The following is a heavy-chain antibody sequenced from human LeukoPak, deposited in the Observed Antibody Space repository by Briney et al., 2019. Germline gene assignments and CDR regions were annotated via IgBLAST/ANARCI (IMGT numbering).Heavy chain of an antibody. CDR3: ARDYGRDSNYWFDP. CDR1: GGTFSSYA. Sequence: SVKVSCKASGGTFSSYAISWVRQAPGQGLEWMGGIIPIFGTANYAQKFQGRVTMTTDTSTSTAYMELRSLRSDDTAVYYCARDYGRDSNYWFDPWGQGTLVTVSS. V-gene: IGHV1-69*05. J-gene: IGHJ5*02. D-gene: IGHD4-11*01. CDR2: IIPIFGTA.